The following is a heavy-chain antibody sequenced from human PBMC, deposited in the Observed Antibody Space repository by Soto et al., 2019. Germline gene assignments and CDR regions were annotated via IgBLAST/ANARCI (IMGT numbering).Heavy chain of an antibody. CDR2: VKSKAIGGTA. D-gene: IGHD3-3*01. Sequence: EVQLVESGGGLVQPGGSLRPSCAPSGLVITKPWMHWAPQAPGKGLEWVGRVKSKAIGGTADYAAPVKGRFTVSRDDSKNTQYLQMNSLKMEDTAVYYCNSYPDFWGGHTPLWGQGTLVTVSS. J-gene: IGHJ4*02. V-gene: IGHV3-15*07. CDR1: GLVITKPW. CDR3: NSYPDFWGGHTPL.